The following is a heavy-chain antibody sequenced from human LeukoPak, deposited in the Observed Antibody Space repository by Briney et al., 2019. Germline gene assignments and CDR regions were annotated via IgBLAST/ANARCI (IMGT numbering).Heavy chain of an antibody. J-gene: IGHJ4*02. CDR1: GFTVSSNY. CDR3: AGGITLINYYFDY. Sequence: GGSLRLSCAASGFTVSSNYMSWVRQAPGKGLEWVSVIYSGGSTYYADSVKGRFTISRHNSKNTLYLQMNSLRAEDTAVYYCAGGITLINYYFDYWGQGTLVTASS. V-gene: IGHV3-53*04. D-gene: IGHD3-22*01. CDR2: IYSGGST.